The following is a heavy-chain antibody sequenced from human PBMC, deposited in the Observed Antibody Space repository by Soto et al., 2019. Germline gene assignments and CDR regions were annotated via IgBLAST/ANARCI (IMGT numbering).Heavy chain of an antibody. CDR3: AREYTAWPLAYGLDV. D-gene: IGHD2-2*02. V-gene: IGHV3-21*01. CDR2: ISSRSDI. CDR1: VFTFITYS. J-gene: IGHJ6*02. Sequence: GWSLRLACVCSVFTFITYSINWVRQAPGKGLEWVSSISSRSDIYYADSVKGRFTISRDNAKNSVSLQMNSLRAEDTAVYYCAREYTAWPLAYGLDVWGQGTTVTVSS.